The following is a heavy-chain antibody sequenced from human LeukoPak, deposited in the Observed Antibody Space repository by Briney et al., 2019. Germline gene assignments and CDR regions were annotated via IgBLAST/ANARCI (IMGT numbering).Heavy chain of an antibody. Sequence: SETLSLTCAVYGGSFSGDYWNWIRQPPGKGLEWIGEIDHSGNTNYNPSLKSRVTISVDTSKNRFVLKLSSVIAADTAVYYCARRPTYVWGSYRYQRHWFDPWGQGTLVIVSS. J-gene: IGHJ5*02. CDR1: GGSFSGDY. CDR3: ARRPTYVWGSYRYQRHWFDP. D-gene: IGHD3-16*02. V-gene: IGHV4-34*01. CDR2: IDHSGNT.